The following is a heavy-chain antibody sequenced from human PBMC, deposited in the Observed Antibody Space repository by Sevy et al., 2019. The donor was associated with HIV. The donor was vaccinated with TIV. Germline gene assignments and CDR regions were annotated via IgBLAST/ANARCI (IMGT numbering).Heavy chain of an antibody. CDR3: ARDRWVTMVRGVLYY. J-gene: IGHJ4*02. Sequence: ASVKVSCKASGGTFSSYAISWVRQAPGQGLEWMGGIIPIFGTANYAQKFQGRVTITADESTSTADMELSSLRSEDTAVYYCARDRWVTMVRGVLYYWGQGTLVTVSS. CDR1: GGTFSSYA. CDR2: IIPIFGTA. D-gene: IGHD3-10*01. V-gene: IGHV1-69*13.